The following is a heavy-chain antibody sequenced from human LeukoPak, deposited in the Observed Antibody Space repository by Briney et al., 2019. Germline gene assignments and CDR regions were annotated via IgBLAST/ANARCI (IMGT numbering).Heavy chain of an antibody. CDR2: IYYSGST. CDR3: AGGSITGTTAHLGY. CDR1: GGSISSYY. D-gene: IGHD1-20*01. V-gene: IGHV4-59*01. J-gene: IGHJ4*02. Sequence: PSETLSLTCTVSGGSISSYYWSWIRQPPGKGLEWIGYIYYSGSTNYNPSLKSRVTISVDTSKNQFSLKLSSVTAADTAVYYCAGGSITGTTAHLGYWGQGTLVTVSS.